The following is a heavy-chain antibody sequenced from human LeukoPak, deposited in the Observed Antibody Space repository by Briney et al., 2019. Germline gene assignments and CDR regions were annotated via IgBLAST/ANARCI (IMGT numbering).Heavy chain of an antibody. CDR3: ARSKWTTGTIVY. CDR2: INPNSGGT. Sequence: ASVKVSCKASGYTFTGYYMHWVRQAPGQGLEWMGWINPNSGGTNYAQKFQGRVTTTRDTSISTAYMELSRLRSDDTAVYYCARSKWTTGTIVYWGQGTLVTVSP. J-gene: IGHJ4*02. V-gene: IGHV1-2*02. D-gene: IGHD1-1*01. CDR1: GYTFTGYY.